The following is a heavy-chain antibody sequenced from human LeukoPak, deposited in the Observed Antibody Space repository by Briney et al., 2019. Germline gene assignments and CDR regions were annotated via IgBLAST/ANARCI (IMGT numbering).Heavy chain of an antibody. Sequence: SVKVSCKASGGTFSSYAISRVRQAPGQGLEWMGGIIPIFGTANYAQKFQGRVTITADKSTSTAYMELSSLRSEDTAVYYCAREDVAYCSSTSCYAGWFDPWGQGTLVTVSS. V-gene: IGHV1-69*06. CDR1: GGTFSSYA. D-gene: IGHD2-2*01. CDR3: AREDVAYCSSTSCYAGWFDP. J-gene: IGHJ5*02. CDR2: IIPIFGTA.